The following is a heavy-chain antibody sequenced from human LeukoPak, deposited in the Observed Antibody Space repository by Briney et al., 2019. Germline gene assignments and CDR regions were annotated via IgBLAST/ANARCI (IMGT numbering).Heavy chain of an antibody. Sequence: ASVKVSCKPSGGTFGRYAISWVRQAPGQGREWVGGIIPLFGAPLYAQKFQGRVTLTADERTSTVYMDLSSLRSDDTAVYYCARDEEKAAGSLWGQGTPVIVSS. CDR2: IIPLFGAP. CDR1: GGTFGRYA. V-gene: IGHV1-69*01. CDR3: ARDEEKAAGSL. D-gene: IGHD6-13*01. J-gene: IGHJ4*02.